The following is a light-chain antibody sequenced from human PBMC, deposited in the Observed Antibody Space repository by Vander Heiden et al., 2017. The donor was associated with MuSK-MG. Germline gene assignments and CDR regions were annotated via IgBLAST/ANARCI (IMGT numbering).Light chain of an antibody. CDR3: CSYAGNYTLI. V-gene: IGLV2-11*01. J-gene: IGLJ2*01. Sequence: QSALTQPPSVSGSPGQSITISCTGTSGDVGAYNYVSWYQFHPGEAPKLMIYDVTKRPSGVPDRFSGSKSGHTASLTISGLQTEDETHYFCCSYAGNYTLIFGGGTKVTVL. CDR1: SGDVGAYNY. CDR2: DVT.